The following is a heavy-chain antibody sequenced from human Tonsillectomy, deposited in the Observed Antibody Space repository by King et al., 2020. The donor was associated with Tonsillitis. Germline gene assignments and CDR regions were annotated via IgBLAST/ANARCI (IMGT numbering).Heavy chain of an antibody. J-gene: IGHJ4*02. CDR1: GYTFTSFH. CDR3: ARGVAEGVDY. CDR2: MDPNNGDT. V-gene: IGHV1-8*01. D-gene: IGHD2-8*01. Sequence: QLVQSGAEVKKPGASVKVSCKTSGYTFTSFHVNWVRQATGQGPEWMGWMDPNNGDTDYAQKFQGRGTMTSDTSVSTAYMELSSLASEDTAVYYCARGVAEGVDYWGQGTLVTVSS.